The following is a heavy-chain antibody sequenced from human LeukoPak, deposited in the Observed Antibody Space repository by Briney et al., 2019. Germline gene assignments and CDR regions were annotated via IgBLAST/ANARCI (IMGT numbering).Heavy chain of an antibody. J-gene: IGHJ4*02. CDR1: GGSISSGGYY. D-gene: IGHD3-10*01. CDR2: IYYSGST. V-gene: IGHV4-31*03. Sequence: PSETLSLTCTVSGGSISSGGYYWSWIRQHPGKGLEWIGYIYYSGSTYYNPSLKSRVTISVDTSKNQFSLKLSSVTAADTAMYYCARYESIVRGFDYWGQGTLVTVSS. CDR3: ARYESIVRGFDY.